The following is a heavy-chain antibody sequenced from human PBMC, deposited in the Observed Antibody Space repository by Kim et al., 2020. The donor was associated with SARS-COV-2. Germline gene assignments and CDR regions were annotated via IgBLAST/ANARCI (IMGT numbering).Heavy chain of an antibody. V-gene: IGHV3-33*01. CDR2: IWYDGSNK. CDR3: ARGNWKDDYSYYYGMDV. J-gene: IGHJ6*01. CDR1: GFTFSSYG. D-gene: IGHD1-20*01. Sequence: GGSLRLSCAASGFTFSSYGMHWVRQGPGKGLEWVAVIWYDGSNKYYADSVKGRFTISRDNSKNTLYLQMNSLRAEDKAVYYCARGNWKDDYSYYYGMDV.